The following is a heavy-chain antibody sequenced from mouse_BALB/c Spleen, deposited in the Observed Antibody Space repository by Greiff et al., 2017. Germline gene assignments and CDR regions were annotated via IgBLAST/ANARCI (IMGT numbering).Heavy chain of an antibody. CDR1: GFTFSSFG. J-gene: IGHJ4*01. CDR3: ARGGLRYYYAMDY. CDR2: ISSGSSTI. Sequence: EVMLVESGGGVVQPGGSRKLSCAASGFTFSSFGMHWVRQAPEKGLEWVAYISSGSSTIYYADTVKGRFTISRDNPKNTLFLQMTSLRSEDTAMYYCARGGLRYYYAMDYWGQGTSVTVSS. D-gene: IGHD2-4*01. V-gene: IGHV5-17*02.